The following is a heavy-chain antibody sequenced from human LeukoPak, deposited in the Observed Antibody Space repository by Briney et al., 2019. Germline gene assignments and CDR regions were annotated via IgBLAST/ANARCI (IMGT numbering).Heavy chain of an antibody. V-gene: IGHV1-2*02. D-gene: IGHD4-17*01. CDR1: GYTFTGYY. CDR2: INPNSGGT. J-gene: IGHJ4*02. Sequence: ASVKVSCKASGYTFTGYYMHWVRQAPGQGLEWMGWINPNSGGTNYAQKFQGRVTMTRDTSISTAYMELSSLTAADTAIYYCARGIESYGDYGYWGQGILVTVSS. CDR3: ARGIESYGDYGY.